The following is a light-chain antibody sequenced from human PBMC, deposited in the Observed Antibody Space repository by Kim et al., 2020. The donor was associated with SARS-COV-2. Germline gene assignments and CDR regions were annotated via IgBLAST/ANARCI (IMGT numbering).Light chain of an antibody. CDR3: QQSYSTPRT. CDR2: AAS. CDR1: QSISSY. V-gene: IGKV1-39*01. Sequence: SASVGDRVTSTCRASQSISSYLNWYQQKPGKAPKLLIYAASSLQSGVPSRFSGSGSGTDFTLTISSLQPEDFATYYCQQSYSTPRTFGQGTELEI. J-gene: IGKJ2*01.